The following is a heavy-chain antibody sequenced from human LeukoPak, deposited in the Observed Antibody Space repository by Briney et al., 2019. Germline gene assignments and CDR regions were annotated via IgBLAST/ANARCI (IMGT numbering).Heavy chain of an antibody. J-gene: IGHJ3*02. CDR1: GGSISSGGYY. CDR2: IYHSGST. CDR3: ARDIRWASSSRDAFDI. D-gene: IGHD6-13*01. Sequence: SETLSLTCTVSGGSISSGGYYWSWIRQPPGKGLEWIGYIYHSGSTYYNPSLKSRVTISVDRSKNQFSLKLSSVTAADTAVYYCARDIRWASSSRDAFDIWGQGTMVTVSS. V-gene: IGHV4-30-2*01.